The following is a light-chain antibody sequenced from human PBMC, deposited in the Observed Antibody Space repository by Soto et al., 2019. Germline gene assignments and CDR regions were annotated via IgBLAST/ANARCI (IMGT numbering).Light chain of an antibody. CDR3: SSYTTRNTED. CDR1: SSDIGAYNY. V-gene: IGLV2-14*03. Sequence: QSALTQPASVSGSPGQSITISCAGTSSDIGAYNYVSWYQHLPGKAPKLIIYDVVTRPSGISTRFSASKSGNTASLTISGLQAEDEADYYCSSYTTRNTEDFGTGTKVTVL. J-gene: IGLJ1*01. CDR2: DVV.